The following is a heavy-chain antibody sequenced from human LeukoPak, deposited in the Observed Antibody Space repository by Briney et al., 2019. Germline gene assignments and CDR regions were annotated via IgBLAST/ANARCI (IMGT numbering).Heavy chain of an antibody. CDR1: GYTFTSYY. V-gene: IGHV1-46*01. Sequence: GASVKVSCKASGYTFTSYYMHWVRRAPGQGLEWMGIINPSGGSTSYAQKFQGRVAMTRDMSTSTVYMELRSLRSDDTAVYYCARDIIYYDSSGPPDYWGQGTLVTVSS. D-gene: IGHD3-22*01. J-gene: IGHJ4*02. CDR3: ARDIIYYDSSGPPDY. CDR2: INPSGGST.